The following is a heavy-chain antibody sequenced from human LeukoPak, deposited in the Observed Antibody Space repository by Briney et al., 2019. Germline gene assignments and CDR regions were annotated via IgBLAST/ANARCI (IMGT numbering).Heavy chain of an antibody. CDR3: ATVNPVEAIYYFDY. CDR1: GSALTEFA. CDR2: FDPEDAET. J-gene: IGHJ4*02. V-gene: IGHV1-24*01. Sequence: ASVKVSFKVSGSALTEFAIHWVRQAPGKRLEWMGGFDPEDAETIYKENFQGRLTMTEDRSTDTAYMELTSLISEDTAVYYCATVNPVEAIYYFDYWGQGCLVTVSS. D-gene: IGHD1-26*01.